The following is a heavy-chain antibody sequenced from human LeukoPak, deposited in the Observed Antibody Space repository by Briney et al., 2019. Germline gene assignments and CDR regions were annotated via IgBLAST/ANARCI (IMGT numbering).Heavy chain of an antibody. Sequence: GGSLRLSCEVSGYTFSNFAVNWVRQAPGKGLEWVAVISKDGTYKYFSDSVKGRFTISRDNSKNTLYLQMNSLRAEDTAVYYCAKTSRNCSRTSCYGGYFDYWGQGTLVTVSS. CDR1: GYTFSNFA. V-gene: IGHV3-30*18. J-gene: IGHJ4*02. D-gene: IGHD2-2*01. CDR3: AKTSRNCSRTSCYGGYFDY. CDR2: ISKDGTYK.